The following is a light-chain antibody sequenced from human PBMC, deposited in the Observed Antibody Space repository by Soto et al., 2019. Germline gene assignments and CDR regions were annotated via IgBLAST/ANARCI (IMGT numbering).Light chain of an antibody. CDR2: AAS. J-gene: IGKJ2*01. CDR1: QSIGTG. V-gene: IGKV1-39*01. Sequence: DIQMTQSPSSLSASVGARVTITCRASQSIGTGLSWYQQKPQKAPKLLIYAASSVQSGVPSRFSGSGSGTDFTLTISSLQPEDFATYYCQQSDSILYTFGQGTKVDIK. CDR3: QQSDSILYT.